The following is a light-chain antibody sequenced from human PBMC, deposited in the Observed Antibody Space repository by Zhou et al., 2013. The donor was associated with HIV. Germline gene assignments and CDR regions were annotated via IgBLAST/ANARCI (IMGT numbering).Light chain of an antibody. CDR2: GAS. CDR3: QQLNSYPVT. CDR1: QDIGNY. J-gene: IGKJ4*01. Sequence: DIQMTQSPSSLSTSVGDRVTITCRASQDIGNYLAWYQQKPGKVPDLLIYGASTLRSGVPARFSGSGSGTDFTLTISSLQPEDFATYYCQQLNSYPVTFGGGTKVEIK. V-gene: IGKV1-27*01.